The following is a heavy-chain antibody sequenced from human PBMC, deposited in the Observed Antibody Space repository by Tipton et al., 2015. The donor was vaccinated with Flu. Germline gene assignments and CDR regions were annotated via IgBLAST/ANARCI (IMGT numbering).Heavy chain of an antibody. V-gene: IGHV4-38-2*02. D-gene: IGHD6-19*01. Sequence: TLSLTCTVSGSYISSGYYWGWIRQPPGKGLEWIGSIYHSGRTYDNPSLKSRVTISVDTSKNQFSVNLNSVTASDTAVYYCARGPRITVAGTAPWDRWGQGILVTVSS. J-gene: IGHJ5*02. CDR1: GSYISSGYY. CDR2: IYHSGRT. CDR3: ARGPRITVAGTAPWDR.